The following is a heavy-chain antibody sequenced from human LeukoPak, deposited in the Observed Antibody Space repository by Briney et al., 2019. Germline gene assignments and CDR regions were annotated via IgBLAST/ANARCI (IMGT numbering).Heavy chain of an antibody. CDR2: IYTSGST. J-gene: IGHJ4*02. D-gene: IGHD5-18*01. CDR1: GGSISSGSYY. Sequence: SETLSLTRTVSGGSISSGSYYWSWIRQPAGKGLEWIGRIYTSGSTNYNPSLKSRVTMSVDTSKNQFSLKLSSVTAADTAVYYCARGGRIQLWSLGDFDYWGQGTLVTVSS. CDR3: ARGGRIQLWSLGDFDY. V-gene: IGHV4-61*02.